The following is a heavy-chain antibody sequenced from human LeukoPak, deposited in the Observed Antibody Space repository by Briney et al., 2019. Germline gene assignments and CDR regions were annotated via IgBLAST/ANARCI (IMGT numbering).Heavy chain of an antibody. CDR3: AREGSEGYLFDY. D-gene: IGHD1-1*01. CDR1: GDSVSSSSAA. CDR2: RCYRSKWYN. V-gene: IGHV6-1*01. Sequence: SQTLSLTCAISGDSVSSSSAAWTWIRQSPSRGLEWLGRRCYRSKWYNDYAVSVKSRITINPDTSKNQFSLQLNSMTPEDTAVYYCAREGSEGYLFDYWGQGTLVTVSS. J-gene: IGHJ4*02.